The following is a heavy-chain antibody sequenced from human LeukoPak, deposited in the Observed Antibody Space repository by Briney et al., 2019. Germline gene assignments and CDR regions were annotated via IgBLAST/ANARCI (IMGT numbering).Heavy chain of an antibody. D-gene: IGHD1-26*01. V-gene: IGHV4-39*01. CDR3: ARGGGIYLFDP. J-gene: IGHJ5*02. CDR1: GVSVSNTGYS. CDR2: ILYGGST. Sequence: SETLSLTCTVSGVSVSNTGYSWGWIRQPPGKGLEWIGNILYGGSTYYNPSLKSRVTMSLDTSKNQFSLRLTSVTAADTAIYYCARGGGIYLFDPWGQGTLVTVSS.